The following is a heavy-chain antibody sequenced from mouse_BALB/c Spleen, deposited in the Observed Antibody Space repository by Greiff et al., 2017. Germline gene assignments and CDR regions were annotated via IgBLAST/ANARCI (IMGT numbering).Heavy chain of an antibody. CDR3: AKHGDGNYWYFDV. Sequence: VKLVESGPGLVAPSQSLSITCTVSGFSLTDYGVSWIRQPPGNGLEWLGVIWGGGSTYYNSALKSRLSISKDNSKSQVFLKMNSLQTDDTAMYYCAKHGDGNYWYFDVWGAGTTVTVSS. V-gene: IGHV2-6-5*01. D-gene: IGHD2-1*01. CDR2: IWGGGST. J-gene: IGHJ1*01. CDR1: GFSLTDYG.